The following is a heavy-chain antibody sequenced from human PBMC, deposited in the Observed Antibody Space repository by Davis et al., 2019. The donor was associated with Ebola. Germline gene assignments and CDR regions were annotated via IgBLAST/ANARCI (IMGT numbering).Heavy chain of an antibody. CDR2: IRSSDTTI. V-gene: IGHV3-11*01. CDR3: ARLTGVVNYYYYGMDV. CDR1: GFTLSDYY. J-gene: IGHJ6*02. D-gene: IGHD3-3*01. Sequence: GESLKISCAASGFTLSDYYMSWIRQAPGKGLEWVSSIRSSDTTIYYSDPVKGRFTVSRDNAKNSLYLQMNSLRAEDTAVYYCARLTGVVNYYYYGMDVWGQGTTVTVSS.